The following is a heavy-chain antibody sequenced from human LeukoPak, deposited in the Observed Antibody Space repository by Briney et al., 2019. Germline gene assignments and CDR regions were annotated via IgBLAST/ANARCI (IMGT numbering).Heavy chain of an antibody. J-gene: IGHJ3*02. CDR1: GFTFSSYS. CDR2: ISSSSSYI. CDR3: ARAQHCSGGSCYLAFDI. D-gene: IGHD2-15*01. V-gene: IGHV3-21*01. Sequence: GGSLRLSCAASGFTFSSYSMNWVRQAPGRGLEWVSSISSSSSYIYYADSVKGRFTISRDNAKNSLYLQMNSLRAEDTAVYYCARAQHCSGGSCYLAFDIWGQGTMVTVSS.